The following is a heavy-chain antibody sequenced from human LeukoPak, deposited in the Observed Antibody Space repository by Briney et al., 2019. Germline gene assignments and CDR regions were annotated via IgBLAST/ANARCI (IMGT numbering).Heavy chain of an antibody. CDR2: INPKNAGT. J-gene: IGHJ4*02. Sequence: GASVKVSCKASGYTFTDYYIHWVRQAPGQGLEWMGWINPKNAGTNYAQKFQGRVTMTRDTSTGTVYMELSRLRSDDTAVYYCARTLYIAAAPGGFDYWGQGTLVTVSS. D-gene: IGHD6-13*01. CDR1: GYTFTDYY. CDR3: ARTLYIAAAPGGFDY. V-gene: IGHV1-2*02.